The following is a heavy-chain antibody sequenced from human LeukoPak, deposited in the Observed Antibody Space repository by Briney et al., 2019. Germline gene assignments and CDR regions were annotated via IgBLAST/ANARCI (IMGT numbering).Heavy chain of an antibody. J-gene: IGHJ4*02. D-gene: IGHD3-22*01. V-gene: IGHV4-39*01. Sequence: PSETLSLTRPVAARSVGSRSTESGWIRQPPGKGLEWIGSIYYSGSTYYNPSLKSRVTISVDTSKNQFSLKLSSVTASDTAVYYSGRHGRNLIVMLIRSGYYFDYWGQGTLVTVSS. CDR1: ARSVGSRSTE. CDR2: IYYSGST. CDR3: GRHGRNLIVMLIRSGYYFDY.